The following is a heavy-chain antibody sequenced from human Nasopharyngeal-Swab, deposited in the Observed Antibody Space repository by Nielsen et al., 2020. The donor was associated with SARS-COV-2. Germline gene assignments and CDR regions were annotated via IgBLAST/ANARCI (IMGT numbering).Heavy chain of an antibody. D-gene: IGHD6-13*01. V-gene: IGHV1-69*13. CDR2: IIPIFGTA. Sequence: SVKVSCKASGGTFSSYAISWVRQAPGQGLEWMGGIIPIFGTANYAQKFQGRVTITADESTSTAYMELSSLRSEDTAVYYCARSIVPGYSSSWAPGIFDYWSQGTLVTVSS. J-gene: IGHJ4*02. CDR3: ARSIVPGYSSSWAPGIFDY. CDR1: GGTFSSYA.